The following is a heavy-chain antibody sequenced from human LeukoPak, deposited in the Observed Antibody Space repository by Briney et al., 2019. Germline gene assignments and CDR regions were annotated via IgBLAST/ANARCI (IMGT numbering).Heavy chain of an antibody. CDR1: GGSFRSYH. CDR3: ATVVVPGWFDP. J-gene: IGHJ5*02. D-gene: IGHD2-15*01. CDR2: INHTGTS. V-gene: IGHV4-34*01. Sequence: SETLSLTCAVYGGSFRSYHWTWIRQPPGKGLEWIGEINHTGTSKSHPSVQSRVTFFIDTSKNQFSLRLKSVTAADTAVYYCATVVVPGWFDPWGQGNLVTVSS.